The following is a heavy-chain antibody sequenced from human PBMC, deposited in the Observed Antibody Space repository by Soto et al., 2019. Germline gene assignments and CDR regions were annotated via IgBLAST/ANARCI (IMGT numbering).Heavy chain of an antibody. CDR3: AKFGMATTKRSPPYYIDY. CDR2: ISGGGGAT. CDR1: GFTFSSYA. V-gene: IGHV3-23*01. Sequence: PGGSLRLSCAASGFTFSSYAMSWVRQAPGQGLEWVSSISGGGGATYYADSVKGRFTFSRDNSKNPLYLQMKSLRAEDTAVYYCAKFGMATTKRSPPYYIDYGGQGALVSVAA. D-gene: IGHD1-1*01. J-gene: IGHJ4*02.